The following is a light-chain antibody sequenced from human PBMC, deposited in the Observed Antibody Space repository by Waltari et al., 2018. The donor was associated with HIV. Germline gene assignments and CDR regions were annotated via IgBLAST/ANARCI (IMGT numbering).Light chain of an antibody. CDR3: QSADSSDTYSWV. CDR2: KDS. V-gene: IGLV3-25*03. J-gene: IGLJ3*02. Sequence: SYELTQPPSVSVSPGQPARITCSGDALPKQYAYWYQQKPGQAPVLVIYKDSERPSGIPERFSGSSSGTTVTLTISGVQAEDEADYYCQSADSSDTYSWVFGGGTKLTVL. CDR1: ALPKQY.